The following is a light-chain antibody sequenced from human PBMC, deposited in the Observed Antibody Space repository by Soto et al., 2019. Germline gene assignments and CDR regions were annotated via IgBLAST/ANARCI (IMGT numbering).Light chain of an antibody. CDR2: ATS. CDR1: RIIGHNY. V-gene: IGKV3-20*01. CDR3: QQFGISPWT. Sequence: DNVMTQSRDTLSVSPGDRATLSCRASRIIGHNYLAWYQQKRGQPPRLLIYATSTRATGIPDRFSGSGSVTNFTLTISRLEPEDFAVYYCQQFGISPWTFGQGTKVEIK. J-gene: IGKJ1*01.